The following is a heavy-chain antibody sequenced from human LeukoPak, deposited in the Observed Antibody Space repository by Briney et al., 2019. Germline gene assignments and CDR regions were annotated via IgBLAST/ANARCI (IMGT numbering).Heavy chain of an antibody. J-gene: IGHJ4*02. CDR2: ISSSSDYI. CDR1: GFTFSSCS. D-gene: IGHD2-15*01. V-gene: IGHV3-21*01. CDR3: ARDLGGWYFDY. Sequence: PGGSLRLSCAASGFTFSSCSMNWVRQAPGKGLEWVSSISSSSDYIYYADSVKGRFTVSRDNAKNSLYLQMNSLRAEDTAVYYCARDLGGWYFDYWGQGTLVTVSS.